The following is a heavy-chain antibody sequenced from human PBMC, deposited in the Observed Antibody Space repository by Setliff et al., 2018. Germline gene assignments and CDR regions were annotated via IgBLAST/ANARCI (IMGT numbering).Heavy chain of an antibody. D-gene: IGHD6-6*01. CDR3: ARDFPPLYSSSFSDAFDI. CDR2: ISAYNGNT. J-gene: IGHJ3*02. Sequence: ASVKVSCKASGYTFTSYGISWVRQAPGQGLEWMGWISAYNGNTKYAQKLQGRVTMTTDTSTSTAYMELRSLRSDDTAVYYCARDFPPLYSSSFSDAFDIWGQGTMVTV. V-gene: IGHV1-18*01. CDR1: GYTFTSYG.